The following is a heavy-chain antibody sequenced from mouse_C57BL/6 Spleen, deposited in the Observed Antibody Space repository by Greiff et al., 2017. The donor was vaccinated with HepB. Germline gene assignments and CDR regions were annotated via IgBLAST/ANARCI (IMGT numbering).Heavy chain of an antibody. CDR2: ISNGGGST. D-gene: IGHD1-1*01. CDR3: ARQNYGSFYAMDY. V-gene: IGHV5-12*01. Sequence: EVHLVESGGGLVQPGGSLKLSCAASGFTFSDYYMYWVRQTPEKRLEWVAYISNGGGSTYYPDTVKGRFTISRDNAKNTLYLQMSRLKSEDTAMYYCARQNYGSFYAMDYWGQGTSVTVSS. CDR1: GFTFSDYY. J-gene: IGHJ4*01.